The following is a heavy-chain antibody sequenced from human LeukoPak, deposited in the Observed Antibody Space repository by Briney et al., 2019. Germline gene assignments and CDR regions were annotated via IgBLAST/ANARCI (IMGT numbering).Heavy chain of an antibody. J-gene: IGHJ4*02. D-gene: IGHD5-24*01. Sequence: AGGSLRLSCAASGFTFSSYWMSWVRQAPGEGLEWVANIKQDGSEKYYVDSVKGRFTISRDNAKNSLYLQMNSLRAEDTAVYYCARMREMATIIYFDYWGQGTLVTVSS. CDR2: IKQDGSEK. CDR1: GFTFSSYW. V-gene: IGHV3-7*03. CDR3: ARMREMATIIYFDY.